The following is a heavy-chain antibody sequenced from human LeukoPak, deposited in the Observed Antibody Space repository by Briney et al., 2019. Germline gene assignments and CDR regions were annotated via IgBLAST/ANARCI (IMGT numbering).Heavy chain of an antibody. CDR2: INHSGST. CDR1: GGSFSGCY. J-gene: IGHJ6*02. CDR3: ARWCSSTSCLAHYYYYGMDV. Sequence: SETLSLTCAVYGGSFSGCYWSWIRQPPGKGLEWIGEINHSGSTNYNPSLKSRVTISVDTSKNQFSLKLSSVTAADTAVYYCARWCSSTSCLAHYYYYGMDVWGQGTTVTVSS. V-gene: IGHV4-34*01. D-gene: IGHD2-2*01.